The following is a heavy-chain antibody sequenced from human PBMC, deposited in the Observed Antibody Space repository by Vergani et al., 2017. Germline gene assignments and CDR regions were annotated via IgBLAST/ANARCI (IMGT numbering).Heavy chain of an antibody. J-gene: IGHJ4*02. V-gene: IGHV1-2*02. CDR1: GYTFTGYY. Sequence: QVQLVQSGAEVKKPGASVKVSCKASGYTFTGYYMHWVRQAPGQGLEWMGWINPNSGGTNYAQKFQGRVTMTRDPSISTAYMELSRLRSDGTAVYYCARDWGYGDYPWDYWGQGTLVTVSS. D-gene: IGHD4-17*01. CDR2: INPNSGGT. CDR3: ARDWGYGDYPWDY.